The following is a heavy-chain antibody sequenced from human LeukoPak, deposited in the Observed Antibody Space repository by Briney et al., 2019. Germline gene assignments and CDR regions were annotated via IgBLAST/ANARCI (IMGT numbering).Heavy chain of an antibody. V-gene: IGHV4-31*03. D-gene: IGHD3-22*01. CDR1: GGSISSGGYY. CDR2: IYYSGST. J-gene: IGHJ4*02. CDR3: AKTYYYDSSGYYYFDY. Sequence: SETLSLTCTVSGGSISSGGYYWSWIRQHPGKGLEWIGYIYYSGSTYYNPSLKSRVTISVDTSKNQFSLKLSSVTAADTAVYYCAKTYYYDSSGYYYFDYWGQGTLVTVSS.